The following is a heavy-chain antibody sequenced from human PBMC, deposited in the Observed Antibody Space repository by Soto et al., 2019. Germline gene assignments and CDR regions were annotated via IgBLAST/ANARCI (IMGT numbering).Heavy chain of an antibody. Sequence: SVKVSCKASGFTFTSSAFQWVRQARGQRLEWIGWIAVGSGYTNYAQRFQDRVTLTRDMSTATTYMELSRLTSEGTAIYYCAADATAWQQMVPSDYWGQGTLVTVSS. D-gene: IGHD2-8*01. CDR2: IAVGSGYT. J-gene: IGHJ4*02. CDR1: GFTFTSSA. V-gene: IGHV1-58*01. CDR3: AADATAWQQMVPSDY.